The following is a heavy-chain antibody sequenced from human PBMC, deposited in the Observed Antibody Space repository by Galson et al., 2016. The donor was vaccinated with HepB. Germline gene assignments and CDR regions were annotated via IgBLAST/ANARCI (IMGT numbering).Heavy chain of an antibody. CDR3: ARGQDPYKIRD. J-gene: IGHJ4*02. Sequence: ETLSLTCVVSDGSFRGYYWGWIRQSPGKGLEWIGEIHPSGITNYDPSLGSRVTISVDTSKNQFSLKVTSVTAADTAVYYCARGQDPYKIRDWGQGTLVTVSS. CDR2: IHPSGIT. D-gene: IGHD5-24*01. V-gene: IGHV4-34*01. CDR1: DGSFRGYY.